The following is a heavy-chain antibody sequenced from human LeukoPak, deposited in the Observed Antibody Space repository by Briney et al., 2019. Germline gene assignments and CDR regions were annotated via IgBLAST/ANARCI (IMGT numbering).Heavy chain of an antibody. Sequence: GGSLRLSCAASGFTFSSYAMSWVRQAPGKGLEWVSAISGSGGSTYYADSVKGRFTISRDNSKNTLYLQMNSLRAEDTAVYYCAKDDSGSGWLNWFDPWGQGTLVTVSS. V-gene: IGHV3-23*01. CDR3: AKDDSGSGWLNWFDP. J-gene: IGHJ5*02. CDR2: ISGSGGST. CDR1: GFTFSSYA. D-gene: IGHD6-19*01.